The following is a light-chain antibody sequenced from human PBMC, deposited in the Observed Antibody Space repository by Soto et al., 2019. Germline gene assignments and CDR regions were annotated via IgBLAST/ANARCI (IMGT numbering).Light chain of an antibody. Sequence: QSVLTQPASVSGSPGQSITISCTGTSSDVGGYNYVSWYQQHPGKAPKLMIHDVSNRPSGVSNRFSGSKSGNTASLTISGLQAEDEADYYCSSYTSSSSLVFGTGTEVTVL. CDR2: DVS. J-gene: IGLJ1*01. CDR1: SSDVGGYNY. CDR3: SSYTSSSSLV. V-gene: IGLV2-14*01.